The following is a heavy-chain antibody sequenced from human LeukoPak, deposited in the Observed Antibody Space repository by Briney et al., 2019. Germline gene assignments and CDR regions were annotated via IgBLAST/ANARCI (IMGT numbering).Heavy chain of an antibody. V-gene: IGHV3-7*03. D-gene: IGHD3-22*01. CDR3: AKVGYFYDSSGYYYFPS. Sequence: PGGSLRLSCAASGFTFSSYWMSWVRQAPGKGLEWVANIKQDGSEKYYVDSVKGRFTISRDNSKNTLYLQMNSLRAEDTAVYYCAKVGYFYDSSGYYYFPSWGQGTLVTVSS. CDR1: GFTFSSYW. CDR2: IKQDGSEK. J-gene: IGHJ5*02.